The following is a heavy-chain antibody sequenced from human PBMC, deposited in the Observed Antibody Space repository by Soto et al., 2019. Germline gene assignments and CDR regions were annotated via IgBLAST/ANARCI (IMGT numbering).Heavy chain of an antibody. CDR1: GFTFSSYG. Sequence: QVQLVESGGGVVQPGRSLRLSCAASGFTFSSYGMHWVRQAPGKGLEWVAVISYDGSNKYYADSVKGRFTISRDNSKNTLYLQMNSLRAEDTAVYYCAKVVGYSGYDYWGQGTLVTVSS. CDR2: ISYDGSNK. CDR3: AKVVGYSGYDY. V-gene: IGHV3-30*18. D-gene: IGHD5-12*01. J-gene: IGHJ4*02.